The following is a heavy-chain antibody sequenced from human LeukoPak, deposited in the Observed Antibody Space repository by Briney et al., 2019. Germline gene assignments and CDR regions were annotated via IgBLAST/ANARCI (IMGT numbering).Heavy chain of an antibody. Sequence: GGSLRLSCAASGFTVSSNYMIWVRQAPGKGLEGVSVIYSGGSTYYSHSVKGRFTISRHNSKHTLYLEMNSLRAEDTAVYYCARESGWELPDAFDIWGQGPMLSVSS. CDR2: IYSGGST. J-gene: IGHJ3*02. D-gene: IGHD1-26*01. CDR1: GFTVSSNY. CDR3: ARESGWELPDAFDI. V-gene: IGHV3-53*04.